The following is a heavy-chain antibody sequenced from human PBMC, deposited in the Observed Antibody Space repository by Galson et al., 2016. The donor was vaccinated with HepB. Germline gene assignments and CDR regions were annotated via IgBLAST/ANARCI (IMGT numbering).Heavy chain of an antibody. CDR2: ITWNSGSI. J-gene: IGHJ6*02. CDR3: TRVLKRFYYYGMDV. CDR1: GFTFNNYA. D-gene: IGHD2/OR15-2a*01. Sequence: SLRLSCAASGFTFNNYAMHWVRQAPGKGLEWVAGITWNSGSIHYGDSVQGRFTISRENARNSLFLQMNNLTTEDTALYYCTRVLKRFYYYGMDVWGQGTAVTVSS. V-gene: IGHV3-9*01.